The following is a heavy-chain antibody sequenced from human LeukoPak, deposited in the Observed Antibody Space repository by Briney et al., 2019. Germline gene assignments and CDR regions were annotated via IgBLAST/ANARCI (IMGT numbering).Heavy chain of an antibody. CDR2: ISSSSSYI. J-gene: IGHJ4*02. D-gene: IGHD6-19*01. CDR1: GFTFSSYW. CDR3: LRGAGTGWRFDY. Sequence: GGSLRLSCAASGFTFSSYWMTWVRQAQGKGLEWVSSISSSSSYIYYADSVKGRFTISRDNAKNSVYLQMNNLRGEDTAVYYCLRGAGTGWRFDYWGQGTLVIVSS. V-gene: IGHV3-21*01.